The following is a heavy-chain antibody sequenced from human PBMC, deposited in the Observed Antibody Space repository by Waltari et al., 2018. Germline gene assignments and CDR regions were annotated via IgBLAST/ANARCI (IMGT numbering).Heavy chain of an antibody. CDR1: S. Sequence: SIDWGRQAPGKGLGWMGTFNPEDDETIFAQKFQGRVTMTEDTSTDTAYMELGSLGSEDTAVYYCATGLSVVVGFDYWGQGTLVTVSS. CDR2: FNPEDDET. J-gene: IGHJ4*02. D-gene: IGHD2-15*01. CDR3: ATGLSVVVGFDY. V-gene: IGHV1-24*01.